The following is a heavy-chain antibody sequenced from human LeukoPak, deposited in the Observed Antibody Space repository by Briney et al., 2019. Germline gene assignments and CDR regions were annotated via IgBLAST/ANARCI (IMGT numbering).Heavy chain of an antibody. CDR1: GFTFSSYS. CDR2: LLYGGSAK. CDR3: ARDHRPDIQYYYMDV. V-gene: IGHV3-33*05. J-gene: IGHJ6*03. Sequence: GGSLRLSCAASGFTFSSYSMHWVRQAPGKGLEWVTALLYGGSAKHYAESVRGGFTFFREIAKYSIYMQMNSLTAEDTAVYYCARDHRPDIQYYYMDVWGKGTTVAVSS. D-gene: IGHD3-9*01.